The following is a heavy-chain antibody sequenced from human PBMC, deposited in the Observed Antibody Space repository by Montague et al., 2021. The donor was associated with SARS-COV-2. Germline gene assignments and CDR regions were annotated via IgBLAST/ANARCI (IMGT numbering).Heavy chain of an antibody. Sequence: TLSLTCTVSGGSISSGGYYWSWIRQHPGKGLDWIVYIYYSGSSYYNPSLKSRVTISVDTSKNQFSMKLSSVTAADTSVYYCASTYGGNLGYYYYYIDVWCKGTTVTVSS. CDR3: ASTYGGNLGYYYYYIDV. D-gene: IGHD4-23*01. CDR1: GGSISSGGYY. V-gene: IGHV4-31*03. J-gene: IGHJ6*03. CDR2: IYYSGSS.